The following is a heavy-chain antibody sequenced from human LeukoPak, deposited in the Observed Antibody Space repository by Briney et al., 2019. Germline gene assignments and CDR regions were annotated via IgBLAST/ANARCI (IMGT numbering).Heavy chain of an antibody. CDR1: GGTFSSYA. J-gene: IGHJ6*04. CDR2: IIPIFGTA. Sequence: SVKVSCKASGGTFSSYAISWVRQAPGQGLEWMGGIIPIFGTANYAQKFQGRVTITADESTSTAYMELSSMRSEDTAVYYCARASIVATISYYYYGMDVWGKGTTVTVSS. CDR3: ARASIVATISYYYYGMDV. D-gene: IGHD5-12*01. V-gene: IGHV1-69*13.